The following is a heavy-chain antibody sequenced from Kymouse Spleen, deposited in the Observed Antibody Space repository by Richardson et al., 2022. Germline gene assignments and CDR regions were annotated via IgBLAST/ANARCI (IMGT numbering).Heavy chain of an antibody. CDR1: GFTFSSYG. Sequence: QVQLVESGGGVVQPGRSLRLSCAASGFTFSSYGMHWVRQAPGKGLEWVAVIWYDGSNKYYADSVKGRFTISRDNSKNTLYLQMNSLRAEDTAVYYCAREGSYYEGYYYYYGMDVWGQGTTVTVSS. D-gene: IGHD1-26*01. J-gene: IGHJ6*02. CDR3: AREGSYYEGYYYYYGMDV. V-gene: IGHV3-33*01. CDR2: IWYDGSNK.